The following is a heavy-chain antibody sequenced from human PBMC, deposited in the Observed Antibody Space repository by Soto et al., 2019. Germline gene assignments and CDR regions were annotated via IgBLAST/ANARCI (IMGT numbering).Heavy chain of an antibody. Sequence: GGSLRLSCAASGFTFSSYGMHWVRQAPGKGLEWVAVISYDGSNKYYADSVKGRFTISRDNSKNTLYLQMNSLRAEDTAVYYCATLTQPRIEAAGPFDYWGQGTLVTVSS. V-gene: IGHV3-30*03. J-gene: IGHJ4*02. CDR2: ISYDGSNK. CDR3: ATLTQPRIEAAGPFDY. D-gene: IGHD6-13*01. CDR1: GFTFSSYG.